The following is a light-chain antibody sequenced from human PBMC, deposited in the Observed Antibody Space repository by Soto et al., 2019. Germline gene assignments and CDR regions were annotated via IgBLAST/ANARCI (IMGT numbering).Light chain of an antibody. CDR3: QQSYSTVT. Sequence: DIQMTQSPSTLSGSVGDRVTITCRASQTISSWLAWYQQKPGKAPKLLIYKASTLKSGVPSRFSGSGSGTDFTLTISSLQPEDFATYYCQQSYSTVTFAQGTKVDIK. J-gene: IGKJ2*01. V-gene: IGKV1-5*03. CDR1: QTISSW. CDR2: KAS.